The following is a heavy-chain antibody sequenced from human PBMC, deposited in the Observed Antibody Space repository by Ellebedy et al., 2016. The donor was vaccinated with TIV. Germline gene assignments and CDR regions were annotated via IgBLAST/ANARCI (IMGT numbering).Heavy chain of an antibody. J-gene: IGHJ5*02. CDR3: ARGKPYTSSTVNWFDP. CDR1: GGSISSNGYY. CDR2: IYYGGNT. Sequence: SETLSLTXTVSGGSISSNGYYWGWIRQPPGKGLEWIGSIYYGGNTYYSPSLKSRTSISMDTSRAQVSLNLKSVTAADTAVYFCARGKPYTSSTVNWFDPWGPGTLVTVSS. D-gene: IGHD2-2*01. V-gene: IGHV4-39*07.